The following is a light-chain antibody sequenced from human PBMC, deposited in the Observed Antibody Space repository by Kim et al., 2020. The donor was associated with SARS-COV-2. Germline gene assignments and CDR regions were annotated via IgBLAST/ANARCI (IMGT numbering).Light chain of an antibody. Sequence: DIQMTQSPSSLSASIGDRVTITCRASQDIGNYVDWYQQKPGKVPKLLIYATSTLQSGVPSRFSGSGSGTDFTLTINSLQTEDVATYFCQHYYNVSFAFGPGTKVDIK. CDR2: ATS. J-gene: IGKJ3*01. CDR1: QDIGNY. CDR3: QHYYNVSFA. V-gene: IGKV1-27*01.